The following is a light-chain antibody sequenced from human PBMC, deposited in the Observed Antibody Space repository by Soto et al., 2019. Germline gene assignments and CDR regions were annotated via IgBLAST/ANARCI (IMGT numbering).Light chain of an antibody. CDR2: GAS. V-gene: IGKV3-20*01. CDR1: HSVDNKY. Sequence: DIVLTQSPGTQSLSPGERAALSCRASHSVDNKYLAWYHQKPGQAPRLLIYGASRRATGIPDRFSGSVSGTDFTLTISRLEPEDFAVYYCQQYGSSPLYAFGQGTKLEI. J-gene: IGKJ2*01. CDR3: QQYGSSPLYA.